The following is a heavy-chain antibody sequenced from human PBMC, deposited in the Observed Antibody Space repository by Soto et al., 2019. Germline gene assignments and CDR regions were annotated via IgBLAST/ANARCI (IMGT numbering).Heavy chain of an antibody. CDR1: GFTFSSYS. CDR2: ISSSSSYI. J-gene: IGHJ6*02. CDR3: ARDREVLRFLEWSSYYYYGMDV. Sequence: PGGSLRLSCAASGFTFSSYSMNWVRQAPGKGLEWVSSISSSSSYIYYADSVKGRFTISRDNAKNSLYLQMNSLRAEDTAVYCCARDREVLRFLEWSSYYYYGMDVWGQGTTVTVSS. V-gene: IGHV3-21*01. D-gene: IGHD3-3*01.